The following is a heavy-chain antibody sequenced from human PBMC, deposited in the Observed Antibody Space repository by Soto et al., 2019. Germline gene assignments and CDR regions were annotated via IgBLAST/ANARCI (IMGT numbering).Heavy chain of an antibody. CDR2: IYYSGST. J-gene: IGHJ5*02. D-gene: IGHD2-2*01. Sequence: SETLSLTCTVSGGSISSGGYYWSWIRQHPGKGLEWIGYIYYSGSTYYNPSLWSRVTISVDTSKNQFSLKLTSVTAADTAFYYCARAPIPYCSGSSCYPLNNWFDAWGQGTLVTVSS. CDR3: ARAPIPYCSGSSCYPLNNWFDA. CDR1: GGSISSGGYY. V-gene: IGHV4-31*03.